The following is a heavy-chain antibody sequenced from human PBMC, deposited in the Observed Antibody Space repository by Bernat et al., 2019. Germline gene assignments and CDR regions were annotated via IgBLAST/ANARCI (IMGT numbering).Heavy chain of an antibody. CDR1: GFTFSSYA. J-gene: IGHJ4*02. CDR3: AKDQGYSYDFDY. D-gene: IGHD5-18*01. V-gene: IGHV3-23*04. Sequence: QLVESGGGLVQPGGSLRLSCAASGFTFSSYAMRWVRQAPGKGLEWVSGISGSGGSTYYADSVKGRFTISRDNSKNTLYLQMNSLRAEDTAVYYCAKDQGYSYDFDYWGQGTLVTVSS. CDR2: ISGSGGST.